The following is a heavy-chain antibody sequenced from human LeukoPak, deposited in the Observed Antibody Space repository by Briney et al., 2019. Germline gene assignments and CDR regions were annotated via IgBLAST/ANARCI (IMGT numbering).Heavy chain of an antibody. CDR1: GFAFSSYW. Sequence: GGSLRLSCAASGFAFSSYWMSWVRQAPGRGLEWVASIKQDGSEKYYVDSVKGRFTISRDNAKNSLYLQMNSLRAEDTAVYYCARGHSSSPNWFDPWGQGTLVTVSS. J-gene: IGHJ5*02. D-gene: IGHD6-13*01. V-gene: IGHV3-7*04. CDR3: ARGHSSSPNWFDP. CDR2: IKQDGSEK.